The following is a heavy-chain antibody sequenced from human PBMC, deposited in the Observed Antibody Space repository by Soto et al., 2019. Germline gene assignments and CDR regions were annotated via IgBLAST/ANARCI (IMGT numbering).Heavy chain of an antibody. CDR2: IYHSGST. Sequence: QLQLQESGSGLVKPSQTLSLTCAVSGGSISSGGYSWSWIRQPPGKGLEWIGYIYHSGSTYYNPSLKRRVTISVDRSQHQFSLKLSSVTDADTSVYYCARGYYYGSASPPYYFDYWGHGTLVTVSS. J-gene: IGHJ4*01. D-gene: IGHD3-10*01. V-gene: IGHV4-30-2*01. CDR3: ARGYYYGSASPPYYFDY. CDR1: GGSISSGGYS.